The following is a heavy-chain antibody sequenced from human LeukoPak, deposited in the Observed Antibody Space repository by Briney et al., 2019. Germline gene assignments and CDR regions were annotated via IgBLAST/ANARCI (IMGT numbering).Heavy chain of an antibody. J-gene: IGHJ3*02. CDR3: ARHWYSSGWYFAFDI. CDR2: IYSCGTT. D-gene: IGHD6-13*01. Sequence: GGSLRLSCAASGFTFSNYEMNWVRQAPGKGLEWVSVIYSCGTTNYADSVKGLFTISRDNSKNTVYLQMNSLRAEDTAVYYCARHWYSSGWYFAFDIWGQGTMVTVCS. V-gene: IGHV3-66*04. CDR1: GFTFSNYE.